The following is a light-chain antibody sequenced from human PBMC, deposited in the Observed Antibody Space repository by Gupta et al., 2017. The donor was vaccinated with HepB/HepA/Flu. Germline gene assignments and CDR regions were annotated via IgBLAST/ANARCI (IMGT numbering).Light chain of an antibody. CDR1: RDIFIY. J-gene: IGKJ4*01. CDR2: DAS. V-gene: IGKV1-33*01. Sequence: DIQMTQSPSSLSASVGDRVTITCQASRDIFIYLNWFQQKPGKAPKLLIYDASNLQSGVPSRFSGSGSGTDFSFTISRLQPEDIATYYCQQDYNVPLTFGGGTKVDIK. CDR3: QQDYNVPLT.